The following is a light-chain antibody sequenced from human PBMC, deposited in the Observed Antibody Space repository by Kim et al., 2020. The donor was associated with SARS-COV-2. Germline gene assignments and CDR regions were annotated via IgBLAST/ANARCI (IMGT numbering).Light chain of an antibody. CDR3: QQLEYYPIT. Sequence: ASVGARVTIPCRASQGIGTYLAWYQQKPGEAPKLLIYAASTLQSGVPSRFSGSGSATDFTLTITSLQPEDFATYYCQQLEYYPITFGQGTRLEIK. J-gene: IGKJ5*01. V-gene: IGKV1-9*01. CDR1: QGIGTY. CDR2: AAS.